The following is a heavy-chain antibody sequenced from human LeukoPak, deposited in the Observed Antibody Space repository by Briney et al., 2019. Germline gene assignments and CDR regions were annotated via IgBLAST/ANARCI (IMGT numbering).Heavy chain of an antibody. V-gene: IGHV3-23*01. CDR2: ISSTGGTT. CDR3: ARDQRGSYYGFFDY. J-gene: IGHJ4*02. CDR1: GITFSSYG. Sequence: GGSLRLSCAASGITFSSYGMSWVRQAPGKGLEWVSSISSTGGTTYYADSVKGRFTISRDNSKNTLYLQMNSLRAEDTAVYYCARDQRGSYYGFFDYWGQGTLVTVSS. D-gene: IGHD1-26*01.